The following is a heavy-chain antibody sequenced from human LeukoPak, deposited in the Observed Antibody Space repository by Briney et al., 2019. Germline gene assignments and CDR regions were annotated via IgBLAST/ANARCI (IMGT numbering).Heavy chain of an antibody. CDR3: ARSPYNWNGSPYYMDV. Sequence: GSLRPSCAAPRFTVRSNYMSWVRQAPGKGLEWGSVIYRGGRTYYADAVKGRLTISRDNSTNTLYLQMNSLRAEDTAVYYCARSPYNWNGSPYYMDVWGKRATVTVSS. V-gene: IGHV3-66*02. CDR2: IYRGGRT. J-gene: IGHJ6*03. D-gene: IGHD1-1*01. CDR1: RFTVRSNY.